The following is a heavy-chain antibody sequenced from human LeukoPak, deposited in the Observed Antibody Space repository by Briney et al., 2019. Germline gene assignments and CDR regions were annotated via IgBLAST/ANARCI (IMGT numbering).Heavy chain of an antibody. D-gene: IGHD3-10*01. J-gene: IGHJ4*02. Sequence: GGSLRLSCAASGFTFDDYAMHWVGQAPGKGLEWVSGISWNSGSIGYADSVKGRFTISRDNAKNSLYLQMNSLRAEDTALYYCAKGTYGSGNTFDYWGQGTPVTVSS. CDR3: AKGTYGSGNTFDY. CDR1: GFTFDDYA. V-gene: IGHV3-9*01. CDR2: ISWNSGSI.